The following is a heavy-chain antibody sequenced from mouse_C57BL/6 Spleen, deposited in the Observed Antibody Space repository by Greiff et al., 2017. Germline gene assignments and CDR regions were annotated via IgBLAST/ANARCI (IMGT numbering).Heavy chain of an antibody. CDR2: IDPEDGDT. D-gene: IGHD2-3*01. V-gene: IGHV14-2*01. CDR3: AREIYDGGSFDV. CDR1: GFNIKDYY. Sequence: VQLQQSGAELVKPGASVKLSCTASGFNIKDYYMHWVKQRTEQGLEWIGRIDPEDGDTKYAPKFQGKATITADTSSNTAYLQLSSLTSEDTAVYYCAREIYDGGSFDVWGTGATVTVSS. J-gene: IGHJ1*03.